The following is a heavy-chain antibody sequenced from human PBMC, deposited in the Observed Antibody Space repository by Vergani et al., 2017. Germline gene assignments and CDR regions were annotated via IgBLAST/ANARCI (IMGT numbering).Heavy chain of an antibody. CDR1: GFMFSNYW. J-gene: IGHJ4*02. D-gene: IGHD3-3*01. CDR2: IKQDGSEK. V-gene: IGHV3-7*03. Sequence: EVQLVESGGGLVQPGGSLRLSCAASGFMFSNYWMNWVRQAPGKGLEWVANIKQDGSEKYYVDSVRGRFTISRDNAKNSLYLQMNSLRAEDTALYYCARERNAYYDFWSGYYTQYYFDYWGQGTLVTVSS. CDR3: ARERNAYYDFWSGYYTQYYFDY.